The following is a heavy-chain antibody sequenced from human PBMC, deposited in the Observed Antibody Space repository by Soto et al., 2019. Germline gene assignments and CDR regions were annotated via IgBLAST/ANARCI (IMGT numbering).Heavy chain of an antibody. CDR1: GGTFDHAA. D-gene: IGHD3-9*01. CDR3: ARTIFAAEY. CDR2: INPMFNST. J-gene: IGHJ4*02. V-gene: IGHV1-69*01. Sequence: QVQLVQSGAEVKKPGSSVKVSCEAPGGTFDHAAITWVRQAPGQGLEWVGGINPMFNSTHYAQKFQGRVTLTADAVTSTAFMELRGLTSDDKAGYYCARTIFAAEYWGQGTLLVVSS.